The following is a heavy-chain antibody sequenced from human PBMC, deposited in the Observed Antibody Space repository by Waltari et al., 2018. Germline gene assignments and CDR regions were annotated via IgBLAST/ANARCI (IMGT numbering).Heavy chain of an antibody. CDR1: GGSISSGDYY. J-gene: IGHJ4*02. Sequence: QVQLQESGPGLVKPSQTLSLTCTVSGGSISSGDYYWSWIRQPPGKGLEGIGYIYYSGSTYYNPSLKXRVTISVDTSKNQFSLKLSSVTAADTAVYYCARGAPWQTGFDYWGQGTXVXXSS. CDR3: ARGAPWQTGFDY. CDR2: IYYSGST. V-gene: IGHV4-30-4*08.